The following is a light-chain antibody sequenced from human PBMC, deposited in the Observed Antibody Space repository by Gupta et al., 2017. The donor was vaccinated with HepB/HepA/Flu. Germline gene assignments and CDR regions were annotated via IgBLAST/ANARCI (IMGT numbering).Light chain of an antibody. J-gene: IGLJ3*02. CDR2: QDN. Sequence: SYKLTQPPSVSVFPGQTASITCSGDELGDKYTCLYQQKPGQSPVLVMYQDNKRPSGISERFSGSNSGNTATLTIRGTQAMDEADYYCQAWDSSTVVFGGGTTLTVL. CDR3: QAWDSSTVV. CDR1: ELGDKY. V-gene: IGLV3-1*01.